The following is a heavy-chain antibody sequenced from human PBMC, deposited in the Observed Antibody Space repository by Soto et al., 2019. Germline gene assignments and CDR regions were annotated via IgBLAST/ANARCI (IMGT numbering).Heavy chain of an antibody. V-gene: IGHV3-23*01. J-gene: IGHJ3*02. CDR2: ISGSGGST. CDR3: AKDMIEGNYGDFYDAFDI. CDR1: GFTFSSYA. D-gene: IGHD4-17*01. Sequence: EVQLLESGGGLVQPGGSLRLSCAASGFTFSSYAMSWVRQAPGKGLEWVSAISGSGGSTYYADSVKGRFTISRDNSKNTLYLQMNSLRAEDTAVYYCAKDMIEGNYGDFYDAFDIWGQGTMVTVSS.